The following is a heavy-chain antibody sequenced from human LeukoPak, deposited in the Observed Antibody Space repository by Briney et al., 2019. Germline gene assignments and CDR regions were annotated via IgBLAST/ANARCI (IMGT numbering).Heavy chain of an antibody. J-gene: IGHJ4*02. CDR2: IVVGSGNT. CDR1: GFTFTSSV. D-gene: IGHD3-10*01. CDR3: AADRAGSYLRFVY. V-gene: IGHV1-58*01. Sequence: ASVKVSCKASGFTFTSSVVQWVRQARGQRLEWIGWIVVGSGNTNYAKKFQEGVTITRDMSTSTAYMELSSLRFEETAVYYCAADRAGSYLRFVYWGQGTPVTVSS.